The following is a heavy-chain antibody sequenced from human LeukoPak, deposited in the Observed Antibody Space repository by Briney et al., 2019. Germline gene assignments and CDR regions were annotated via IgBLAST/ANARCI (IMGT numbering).Heavy chain of an antibody. J-gene: IGHJ3*02. CDR3: AKEGYYDCSGNFYREAFDI. V-gene: IGHV3-23*01. CDR2: ISDSGSSA. Sequence: ASLRLSCAASGCKFSSYAMNWVRQPAGMEREGVSFISDSGSSAYYGDAVNDGFSISRDNSNNTLFLQMHSLRPEDTAVYYCAKEGYYDCSGNFYREAFDIWGQGTMVTVS. D-gene: IGHD3-22*01. CDR1: GCKFSSYA.